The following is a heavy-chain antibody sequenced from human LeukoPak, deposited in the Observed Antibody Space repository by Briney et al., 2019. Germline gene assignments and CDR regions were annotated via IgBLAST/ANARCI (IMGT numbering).Heavy chain of an antibody. J-gene: IGHJ6*03. CDR1: EFSVGSNY. Sequence: SGGSLRLSCAASEFSVGSNYMTWVRQAPGKGLEWVAVIAYDGSHRHYADSVKGRFTISRDNSENTLYLQMISLRVEDTAVYYCARDGGNSWDMMDYYYYYMDVWGKGTTVTVSS. CDR3: ARDGGNSWDMMDYYYYYMDV. D-gene: IGHD6-13*01. CDR2: IAYDGSHR. V-gene: IGHV3-30*03.